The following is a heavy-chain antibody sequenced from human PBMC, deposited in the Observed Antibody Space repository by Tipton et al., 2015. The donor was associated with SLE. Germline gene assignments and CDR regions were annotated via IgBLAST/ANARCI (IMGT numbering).Heavy chain of an antibody. Sequence: QLVQSGAEVKKPGESLRISCEGSGEMFLNYWIGWVRQMPGKGLEWMGIIFPRDSDTRYSPSFQGQGTISADRSINTAYLQWNSLKASDTAMYYCASGVSGWNFFDYWGQGTLVTVSS. CDR2: IFPRDSDT. J-gene: IGHJ4*02. CDR3: ASGVSGWNFFDY. CDR1: GEMFLNYW. D-gene: IGHD6-19*01. V-gene: IGHV5-51*01.